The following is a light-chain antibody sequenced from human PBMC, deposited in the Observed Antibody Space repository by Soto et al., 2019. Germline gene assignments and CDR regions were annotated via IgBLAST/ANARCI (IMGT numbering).Light chain of an antibody. CDR2: DAS. CDR1: QRISRW. J-gene: IGKJ1*01. Sequence: DIQMTQSPSTLSASVGDRVTITCRANQRISRWLAWYQQKPGKAPKLLIYDASNLESGVPSRFSGSGSGTEFTLTISSLQPDDFATYYCQHYNVYSPWTFGQGTKVEI. CDR3: QHYNVYSPWT. V-gene: IGKV1-5*01.